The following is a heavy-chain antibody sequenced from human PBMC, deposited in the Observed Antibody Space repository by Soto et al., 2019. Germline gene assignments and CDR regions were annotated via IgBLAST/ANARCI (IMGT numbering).Heavy chain of an antibody. Sequence: QVQLVESGGGVVQPGRSLRLSCAASGFTFSSYAMHWVRQAPGKGLEWVAVISCDGSSKYYADSLKGRLSISRDNFKNTLFLQMNSLRAEDTAVYYCARDVGPQRGDNYAFTYWGQGTLVTVSS. CDR1: GFTFSSYA. V-gene: IGHV3-30-3*01. D-gene: IGHD5-18*01. CDR3: ARDVGPQRGDNYAFTY. CDR2: ISCDGSSK. J-gene: IGHJ4*02.